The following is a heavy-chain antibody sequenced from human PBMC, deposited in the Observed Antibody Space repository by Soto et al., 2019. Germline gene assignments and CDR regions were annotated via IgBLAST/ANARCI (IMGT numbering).Heavy chain of an antibody. CDR3: AKAYFVWSSEQPYYFDY. Sequence: EVQLLDSGGGLVQPGGSLRLSCAASGFTFSNYAMTWVRQGPGKGLEWVSGISGSGGRSYYADSVKGGFTISRDNSKSTLYLQMNSRRAEDTAVYYCAKAYFVWSSEQPYYFDYWGQGTLVTVSS. CDR1: GFTFSNYA. J-gene: IGHJ4*02. CDR2: ISGSGGRS. D-gene: IGHD3-16*01. V-gene: IGHV3-23*01.